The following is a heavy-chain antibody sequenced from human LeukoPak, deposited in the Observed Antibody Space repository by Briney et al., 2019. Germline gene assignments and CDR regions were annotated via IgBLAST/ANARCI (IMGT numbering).Heavy chain of an antibody. V-gene: IGHV3-53*01. Sequence: PGGSLRLSCVASLFTVSSNYMSWVRQAPGKGLEWVSVIFSGGSTYYAESVKGRFTISRDNSKNTLYLLMNSLRAEDTAVYYSARVRVPAAMGEYYFDYWGQGTLVTVSS. CDR1: LFTVSSNY. D-gene: IGHD2-2*01. CDR3: ARVRVPAAMGEYYFDY. J-gene: IGHJ4*02. CDR2: IFSGGST.